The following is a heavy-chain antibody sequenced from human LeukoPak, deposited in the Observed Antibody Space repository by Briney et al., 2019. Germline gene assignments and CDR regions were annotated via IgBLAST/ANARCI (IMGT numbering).Heavy chain of an antibody. CDR1: GYTFTSYD. CDR2: MNPNSGNT. D-gene: IGHD3-22*01. V-gene: IGHV1-8*01. CDR3: ARGIMIVVVILCYFDY. Sequence: VASLKVSCTASGYTFTSYDINTVPEATGQGREWRSWMNPNSGNTGSAQNFQGRVTITRKTSLSTAYMELRSLRSEDTAVYYCARGIMIVVVILCYFDYWGEGTRVTVSS. J-gene: IGHJ4*02.